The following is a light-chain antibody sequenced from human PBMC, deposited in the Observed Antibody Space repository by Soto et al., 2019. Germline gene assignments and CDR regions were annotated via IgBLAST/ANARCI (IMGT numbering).Light chain of an antibody. CDR3: TSYAGSSNWV. CDR2: EGI. V-gene: IGLV2-23*01. J-gene: IGLJ3*02. Sequence: QSALTQPASVSGSPGQSITISCTGISSDVGSYNLVSWYQQHPGKAPQLIIYEGIKRPSGVSDRFSASESGNTASLTISGLQAEDEADYYCTSYAGSSNWVFGGGTKLTVL. CDR1: SSDVGSYNL.